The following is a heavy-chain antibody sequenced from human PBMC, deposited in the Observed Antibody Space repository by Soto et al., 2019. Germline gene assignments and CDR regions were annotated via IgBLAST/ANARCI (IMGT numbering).Heavy chain of an antibody. CDR1: GYTFTGYY. D-gene: IGHD6-13*01. CDR2: INPNSGGT. J-gene: IGHJ4*02. Sequence: ASVNVSCKASGYTFTGYYMHWVRQAPGQGLEWMGWINPNSGGTNYAQKFQGWVTMARDTSISTAYMELSRLRSDDTAVYYCARGIGRSSSWHTYNHFAYWGQGTLVTVSS. CDR3: ARGIGRSSSWHTYNHFAY. V-gene: IGHV1-2*04.